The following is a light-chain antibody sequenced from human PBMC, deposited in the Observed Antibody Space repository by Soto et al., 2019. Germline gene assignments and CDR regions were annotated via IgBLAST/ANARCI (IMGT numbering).Light chain of an antibody. CDR1: QSVSSN. CDR3: QQYNNWPSST. J-gene: IGKJ5*01. V-gene: IGKV3-15*01. CDR2: GAS. Sequence: EIVMTQSPATLSVSPGERATLSCRASQSVSSNLAWYQQKPGQAPRLLIYGASTRATGIPARFSGSGSGTEFTLTTGSLQSEDFAVYYGQQYNNWPSSTFGQGIRLEIK.